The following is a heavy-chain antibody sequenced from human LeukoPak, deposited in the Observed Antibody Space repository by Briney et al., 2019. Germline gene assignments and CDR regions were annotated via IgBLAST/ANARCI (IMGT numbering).Heavy chain of an antibody. V-gene: IGHV3-23*01. D-gene: IGHD3-16*01. CDR1: GFTFNTYT. CDR3: AGRGPFDY. CDR2: ISGSGGST. Sequence: GGSLRLSCAASGFTFNTYTMNWVRQAPGKGLEWVSAISGSGGSTYYADSVKGRFTISRDNSKNTLYLQMNSLRAEDTAVYYCAGRGPFDYWGQGTLVTVSS. J-gene: IGHJ4*02.